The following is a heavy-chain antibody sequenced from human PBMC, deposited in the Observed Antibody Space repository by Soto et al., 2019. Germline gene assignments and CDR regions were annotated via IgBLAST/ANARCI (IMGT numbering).Heavy chain of an antibody. CDR1: GFTFSSYA. Sequence: PGGSLRLSCAASGFTFSSYAMSWVRQAPGKGLEWVSAISGSGGSTYYADSVKGRFTISRDNSKNTLYLQMNSLRAEDTAVYYCAKHRPRDYGDYDFRYYFDYWGQGTLVTVSS. J-gene: IGHJ4*02. CDR3: AKHRPRDYGDYDFRYYFDY. CDR2: ISGSGGST. D-gene: IGHD4-17*01. V-gene: IGHV3-23*01.